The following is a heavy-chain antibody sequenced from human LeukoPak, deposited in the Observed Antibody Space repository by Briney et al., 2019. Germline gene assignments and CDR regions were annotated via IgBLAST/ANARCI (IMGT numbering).Heavy chain of an antibody. V-gene: IGHV1-2*04. CDR1: GYTFTNYA. D-gene: IGHD3-9*01. Sequence: ASVKVSCKASGYTFTNYAMNWVRQAPGQGLEWMGWINPNSGGTNYAQKFQGWVTMTRDTSISTAYMELSRLRSDDTAVYYCARTVLTGYYTPAGLGYYGMDVWGQGTTVTVSS. J-gene: IGHJ6*02. CDR3: ARTVLTGYYTPAGLGYYGMDV. CDR2: INPNSGGT.